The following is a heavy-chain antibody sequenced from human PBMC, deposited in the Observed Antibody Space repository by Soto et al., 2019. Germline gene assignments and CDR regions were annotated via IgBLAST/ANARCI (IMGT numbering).Heavy chain of an antibody. V-gene: IGHV3-30*02. CDR1: VFNFSNFG. CDR2: VSSEGTEK. J-gene: IGHJ3*01. D-gene: IGHD2-2*01. CDR3: AKDYLGSSNVFDV. Sequence: GALRLSCVVSVFNFSNFGMHWVRRAPGKGLEWVASVSSEGTEKYLSESVRGRFTISRDTSRKTLNLQMTGLRAGDTAVYFCAKDYLGSSNVFDVWGRGTVVTVSS.